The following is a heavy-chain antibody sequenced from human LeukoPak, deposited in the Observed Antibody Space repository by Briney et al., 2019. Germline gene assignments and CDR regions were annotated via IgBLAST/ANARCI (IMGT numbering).Heavy chain of an antibody. CDR1: GGSVSGYY. Sequence: QVQLQESGPGVVKPSETLARTCTVSGGSVSGYYWGWIRQPPGTGLEWIGYIYYSASTNYHPSLKSRVTISVDTSKNQFSLKLYSVTAADTGFYYCARVGTGTIDYWGQGTLVTVSS. V-gene: IGHV4-59*02. CDR2: IYYSAST. CDR3: ARVGTGTIDY. D-gene: IGHD1-1*01. J-gene: IGHJ4*02.